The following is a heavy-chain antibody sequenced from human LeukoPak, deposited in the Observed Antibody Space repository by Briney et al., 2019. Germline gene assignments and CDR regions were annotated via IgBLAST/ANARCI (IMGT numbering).Heavy chain of an antibody. D-gene: IGHD6-19*01. V-gene: IGHV4-38-2*02. CDR1: GYSISSGYY. CDR3: ARIVAGESWFDP. Sequence: SETLSLTCTVSGYSISSGYYWGWIRQPPGKGLEWIGSIYHSGSTYYNPSLKSRVTISVDTSKNQFSLKLSSVTAADTAVYYCARIVAGESWFDPWGQGTLVTVSS. CDR2: IYHSGST. J-gene: IGHJ5*02.